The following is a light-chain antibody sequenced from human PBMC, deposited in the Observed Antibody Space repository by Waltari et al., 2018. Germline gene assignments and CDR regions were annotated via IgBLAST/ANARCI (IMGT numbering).Light chain of an antibody. CDR1: QGVSTW. CDR3: QQYTDYWT. J-gene: IGKJ1*01. Sequence: DIQMTQSPSTLSASVGDRVTITCRASQGVSTWFAWYQQKPGKAPKILISKASTLESGVPSRFSGSGSGTEFTLTISGLQPDDFATYYCQQYTDYWTFGQGTKVDIK. V-gene: IGKV1-5*03. CDR2: KAS.